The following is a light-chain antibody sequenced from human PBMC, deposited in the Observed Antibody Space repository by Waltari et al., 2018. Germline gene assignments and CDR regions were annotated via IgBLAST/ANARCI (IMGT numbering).Light chain of an antibody. CDR2: GAS. CDR1: QSISDY. J-gene: IGKJ4*01. V-gene: IGKV1-39*01. Sequence: DIQMTQSPSSLSASVGDRVTITCRASQSISDYLNWYQQKPREAPQLLIYGASSLQSGVPSRFRGSGVGTDFTLTISSLHPEDLATYYCQQTYTTPPTFGGGTKVEVK. CDR3: QQTYTTPPT.